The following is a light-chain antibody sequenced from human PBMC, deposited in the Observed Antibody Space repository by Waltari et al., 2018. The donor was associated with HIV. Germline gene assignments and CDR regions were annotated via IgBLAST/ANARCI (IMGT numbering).Light chain of an antibody. V-gene: IGLV1-51*01. J-gene: IGLJ2*01. CDR3: GTWDNSLRAGV. CDR2: NPT. CDR1: SFNIGSNY. Sequence: QAVLTQPPSVSAAPGQKVRISCSGNSFNIGSNYVSWYQQLPGRAPKLLIYNPTSRPAWLTDLFSGCCTDTSATLGITGLQTGDEADDYCGTWDNSLRAGVFGGGTKLTVL.